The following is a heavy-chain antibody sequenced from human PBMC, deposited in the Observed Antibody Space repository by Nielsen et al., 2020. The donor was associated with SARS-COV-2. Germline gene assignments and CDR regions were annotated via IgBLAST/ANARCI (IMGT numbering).Heavy chain of an antibody. D-gene: IGHD1-1*01. J-gene: IGHJ6*03. CDR3: ARSQYNWNDGYYYYYMDV. Sequence: GGSLRLSCAASGFTFSSYAMHWVRQAPGKGLEWVAVISYDGSNKYYADSVKGRFTISRDNSKNTLYLQMNSLRAEDTAVYYCARSQYNWNDGYYYYYMDVWGKGTTVTVSS. V-gene: IGHV3-30-3*01. CDR2: ISYDGSNK. CDR1: GFTFSSYA.